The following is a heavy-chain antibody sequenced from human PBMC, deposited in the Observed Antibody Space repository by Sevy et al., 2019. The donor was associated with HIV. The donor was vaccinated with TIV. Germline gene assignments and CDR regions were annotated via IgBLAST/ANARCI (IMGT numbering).Heavy chain of an antibody. CDR3: AREGGPYGPSFDY. CDR2: IIPIFGTA. V-gene: IGHV1-69*13. J-gene: IGHJ4*02. CDR1: GGTISSYA. D-gene: IGHD3-10*01. Sequence: ASVKVSCKASGGTISSYAISWERQAPGRGLEWMGGIIPIFGTANYAQKFQGRVTITADESTSTAYMELSSLRSEDTAVYYCAREGGPYGPSFDYWGQGTLVTVSS.